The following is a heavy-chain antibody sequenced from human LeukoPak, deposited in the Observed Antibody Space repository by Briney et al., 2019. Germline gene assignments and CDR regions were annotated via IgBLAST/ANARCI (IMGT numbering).Heavy chain of an antibody. CDR1: GSTFSSYS. V-gene: IGHV3-21*01. Sequence: GGSLRLSCAASGSTFSSYSMNWVRQAPGKGLEWVSSISSSSSYIYYADSVKGRFTISRDNAKNSLYLQMNSLRAEDTAVYYCAREGYDSSGYKVDAFDIWGQGTMVTVSS. CDR3: AREGYDSSGYKVDAFDI. J-gene: IGHJ3*02. CDR2: ISSSSSYI. D-gene: IGHD3-22*01.